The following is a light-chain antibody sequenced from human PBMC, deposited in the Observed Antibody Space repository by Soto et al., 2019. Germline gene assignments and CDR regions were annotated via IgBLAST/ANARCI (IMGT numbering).Light chain of an antibody. CDR2: DVT. V-gene: IGLV2-14*01. CDR1: SSDVGGYNY. CDR3: ISYTSRRTYV. J-gene: IGLJ1*01. Sequence: QSALTQPASVSGSPGPATTISCTGTSSDVGGYNYVSWYQQHPGRAPKLIIYDVTYRPSGVSNRFSGSKSGNTASLTISGLQAEDEGDYYCISYTSRRTYVFGTGTKLTVL.